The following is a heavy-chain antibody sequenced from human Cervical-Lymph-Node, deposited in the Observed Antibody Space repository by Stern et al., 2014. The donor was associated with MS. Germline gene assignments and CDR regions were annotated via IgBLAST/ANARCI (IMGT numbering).Heavy chain of an antibody. V-gene: IGHV3-9*01. J-gene: IGHJ4*02. D-gene: IGHD6-19*01. CDR2: ISWNTAPI. Sequence: EVQLVESGGGLVQPGRSLRLTCAASGFSFDEYAMHWVRQAPGKGLEWGSGISWNTAPIDYADSVKGRFTISRDNAKKSLYLQMNSLSAEDTALYYCAKDTLGGGFHNGWYYFDSWGQGTPVTVSS. CDR1: GFSFDEYA. CDR3: AKDTLGGGFHNGWYYFDS.